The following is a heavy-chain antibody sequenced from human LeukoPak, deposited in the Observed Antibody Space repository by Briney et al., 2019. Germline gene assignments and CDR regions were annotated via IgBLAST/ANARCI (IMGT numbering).Heavy chain of an antibody. CDR2: IHYSGST. J-gene: IGHJ3*01. Sequence: PSETLSLTCTVSGGSISSYYWSWIRQPPGKGLEWIGYIHYSGSTNYNPSLMSRVTISVDTSKNQFSLKLRSVTAADTAVYYCARDLWELQSAFDLWGQGTLVTVSP. V-gene: IGHV4-59*01. CDR3: ARDLWELQSAFDL. CDR1: GGSISSYY. D-gene: IGHD1-26*01.